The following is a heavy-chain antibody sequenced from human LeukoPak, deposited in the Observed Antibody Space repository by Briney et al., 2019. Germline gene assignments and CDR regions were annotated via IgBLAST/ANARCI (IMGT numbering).Heavy chain of an antibody. CDR1: GFTFSSYA. Sequence: GSLRLSCPASGFTFSSYAMSWVRQAPGKGLEWVSAISGSGGSTYYADSVKGRFTISRDNSKNTLYLQMNSLRAEDTAVYYCAKDLLLRFLEWTQRPYYFDYWGQGTLVTVSS. V-gene: IGHV3-23*01. J-gene: IGHJ4*02. CDR3: AKDLLLRFLEWTQRPYYFDY. D-gene: IGHD3-3*01. CDR2: ISGSGGST.